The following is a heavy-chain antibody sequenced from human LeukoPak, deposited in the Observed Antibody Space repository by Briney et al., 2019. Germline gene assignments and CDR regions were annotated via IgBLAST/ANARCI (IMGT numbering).Heavy chain of an antibody. D-gene: IGHD1-26*01. CDR2: ISDSGGST. Sequence: GGSLRLSCAASGFTFSSYAMSWVRQAPGEGLEWVSAISDSGGSTYYADSVRGRFTISRDNSKNSLYLQMNSLRAEDTAVYYCARVGASYYFDYWGQGTLVTVSS. CDR1: GFTFSSYA. V-gene: IGHV3-23*01. J-gene: IGHJ4*02. CDR3: ARVGASYYFDY.